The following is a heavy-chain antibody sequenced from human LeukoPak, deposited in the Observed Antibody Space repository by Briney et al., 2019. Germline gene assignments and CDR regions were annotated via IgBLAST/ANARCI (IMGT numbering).Heavy chain of an antibody. Sequence: GGSLRLSCAASGFTFSSYWMSWVRQAPGKGLEWVANIKQGGSEKYYVDSVKGRFTISRDNAKNSLYLQMNSLRAEDTAVYYCARDMRRVAGSSGYYYYYYMDVWGKGTTVTVSS. J-gene: IGHJ6*03. CDR1: GFTFSSYW. V-gene: IGHV3-7*01. CDR2: IKQGGSEK. D-gene: IGHD3-10*01. CDR3: ARDMRRVAGSSGYYYYYYMDV.